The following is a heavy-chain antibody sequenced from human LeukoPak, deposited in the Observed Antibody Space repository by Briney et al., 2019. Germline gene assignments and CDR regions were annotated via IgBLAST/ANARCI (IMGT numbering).Heavy chain of an antibody. CDR3: ARVGDGYNSYYFDY. CDR2: IKQDGSEK. V-gene: IGHV3-7*01. D-gene: IGHD5-24*01. Sequence: GGSLRLSCAASGFTFSNHWMSWVRQAPGKGLEWVANIKQDGSEKYYVDSVKGRFTISRDNAKNSLYLQMNSLRAEDTAVYYCARVGDGYNSYYFDYWGQGTLVTVSS. J-gene: IGHJ4*02. CDR1: GFTFSNHW.